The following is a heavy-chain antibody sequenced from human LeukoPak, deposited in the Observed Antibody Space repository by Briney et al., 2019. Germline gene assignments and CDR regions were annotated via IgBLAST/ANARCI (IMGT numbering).Heavy chain of an antibody. V-gene: IGHV3-43*01. CDR1: GFTFDDYT. Sequence: PGGSLRLSCAASGFTFDDYTMHWVRQAPGKGLEWVSLISWDGGSTYYADSVKGRFTISRDNSKNSLYLQMNSLRTEDTALYYCAKEYCSGGSCYSGELDYWGQGTLVTVSS. J-gene: IGHJ4*02. CDR3: AKEYCSGGSCYSGELDY. D-gene: IGHD2-15*01. CDR2: ISWDGGST.